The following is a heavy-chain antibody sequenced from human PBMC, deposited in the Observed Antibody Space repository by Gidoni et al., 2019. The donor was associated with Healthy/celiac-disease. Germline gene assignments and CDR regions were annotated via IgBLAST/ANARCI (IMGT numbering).Heavy chain of an antibody. CDR2: INPSGGST. CDR1: GYTFTSYY. J-gene: IGHJ3*02. D-gene: IGHD3-22*01. CDR3: ARDRRTMIVVVHDAFDI. Sequence: QVQLVQSGAEVKKPGASVKVSCKASGYTFTSYYMHWVRQAPGQGLEWMGIINPSGGSTSYAQKFQGRVTMTRDTSTSTVYMELSSLRSEDTAVYYCARDRRTMIVVVHDAFDIWGQGTMVTVSS. V-gene: IGHV1-46*03.